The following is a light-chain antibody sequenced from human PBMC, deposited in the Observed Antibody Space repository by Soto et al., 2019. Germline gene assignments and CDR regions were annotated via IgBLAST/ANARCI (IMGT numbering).Light chain of an antibody. CDR1: NSDLGSYNL. V-gene: IGLV2-23*01. Sequence: QSVLTQPASVSGSPGQSITISCTGTNSDLGSYNLVSWYQQHPGKAPKLLIYEDTKRPSGASDRFSGSKSGNTASLTISSLQAEDEADYHCSSYTDFRTYVFGPGTKVTVL. CDR3: SSYTDFRTYV. J-gene: IGLJ1*01. CDR2: EDT.